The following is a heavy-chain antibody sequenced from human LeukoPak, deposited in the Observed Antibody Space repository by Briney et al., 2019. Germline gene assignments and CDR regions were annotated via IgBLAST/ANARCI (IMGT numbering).Heavy chain of an antibody. J-gene: IGHJ4*02. D-gene: IGHD5-18*01. V-gene: IGHV3-33*01. CDR1: GFTFSSYG. CDR2: IWYDGSNK. Sequence: PGGSLRLSCAASGFTFSSYGMHWVRQAPGKGLEWVAVIWYDGSNKYYADSVKGRVTISRDNSKNTLYLQMNSLRAEDTAVYYCARDRNSDTAMVHWGQGTLVTVSS. CDR3: ARDRNSDTAMVH.